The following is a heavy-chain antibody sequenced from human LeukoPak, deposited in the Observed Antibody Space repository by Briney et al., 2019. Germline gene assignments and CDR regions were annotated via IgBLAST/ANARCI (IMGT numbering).Heavy chain of an antibody. V-gene: IGHV4-31*03. CDR1: GGSISSGGYY. Sequence: SETLSLTCTVSGGSISSGGYYWSWIRQHPGKGLEWIGYIYYSGSTYYDPSLKSRVTISVDTSKNQFSLKLSSVTAADTAVYYCAREYGDYVDYWGQGTLVTVS. CDR2: IYYSGST. J-gene: IGHJ4*02. CDR3: AREYGDYVDY. D-gene: IGHD4-17*01.